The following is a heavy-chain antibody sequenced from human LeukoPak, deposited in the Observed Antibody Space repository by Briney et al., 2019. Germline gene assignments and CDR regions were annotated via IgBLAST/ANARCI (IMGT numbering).Heavy chain of an antibody. CDR3: ARDHGMRKTNFWFDP. J-gene: IGHJ5*02. Sequence: GGSWRLSCAASGLTSSANSMNWVRKPQGKGLEWVSPISSSSSYIYYADSVKGRFTISRDNAKNSLYLQMNSLRAEDTAVYYCARDHGMRKTNFWFDPWGQGTLVTVSS. CDR1: GLTSSANS. V-gene: IGHV3-21*01. CDR2: ISSSSSYI. D-gene: IGHD1-1*01.